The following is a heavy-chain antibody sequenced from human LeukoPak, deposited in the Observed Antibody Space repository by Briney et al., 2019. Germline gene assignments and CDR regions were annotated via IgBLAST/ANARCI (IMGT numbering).Heavy chain of an antibody. J-gene: IGHJ5*02. Sequence: GGSLRLSCAASGFTLSSYWMSWVRQAPGKGLEWVANIKEDGSEKYYVDSVKGRFTISRDNAKNSLYLQMNSLRAGDTAVYYCARGGRSDWFDPWGQGTLVTVSS. V-gene: IGHV3-7*01. CDR3: ARGGRSDWFDP. CDR2: IKEDGSEK. D-gene: IGHD3-16*01. CDR1: GFTLSSYW.